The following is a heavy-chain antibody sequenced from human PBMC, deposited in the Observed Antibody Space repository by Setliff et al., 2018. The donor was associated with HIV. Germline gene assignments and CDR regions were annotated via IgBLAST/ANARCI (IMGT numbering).Heavy chain of an antibody. J-gene: IGHJ4*02. CDR1: GDSISSDDHY. Sequence: SETLSLTCTVSGDSISSDDHYWSWIRQTPGKGLEWIGYIFNTGSTYYKSSLASRLTMSVDSSKNQFSLKVNSVTAADTAVYYCARLRPSVADRSYFDHWGQGTLVTVSS. CDR2: IFNTGST. CDR3: ARLRPSVADRSYFDH. D-gene: IGHD6-19*01. V-gene: IGHV4-30-4*08.